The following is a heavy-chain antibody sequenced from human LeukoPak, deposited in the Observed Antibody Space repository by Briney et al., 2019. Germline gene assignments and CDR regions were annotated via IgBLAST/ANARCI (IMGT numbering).Heavy chain of an antibody. CDR3: TREVDTSIYYNWFDP. D-gene: IGHD5-18*01. J-gene: IGHJ5*02. CDR1: GFTFSSYA. CDR2: IRSKTYGGTT. Sequence: GGSLRLSCAASGFTFSSYAMNWVRQAPGKGLEWVGFIRSKTYGGTTEYAASVKGRFTISRDDSKSIAYLQMNSLKTEDTAVYYCTREVDTSIYYNWFDPWGQGTLVTVSS. V-gene: IGHV3-49*04.